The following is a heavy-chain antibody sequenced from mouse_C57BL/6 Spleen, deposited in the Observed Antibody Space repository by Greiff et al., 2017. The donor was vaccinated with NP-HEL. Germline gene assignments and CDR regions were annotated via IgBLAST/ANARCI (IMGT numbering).Heavy chain of an antibody. J-gene: IGHJ1*03. Sequence: EVKVVESGGGLVQPGGSLKLSCAASGFTFSDYGMAWVRQAPRKGPEWVAFISNLAYSIYYADTVTGRFTISRENAKNTLYLEMSSLRSEDTAMYYCARHDYGDWYFDVWGTGTTVTVSP. CDR2: ISNLAYSI. CDR1: GFTFSDYG. V-gene: IGHV5-15*01. D-gene: IGHD1-1*02. CDR3: ARHDYGDWYFDV.